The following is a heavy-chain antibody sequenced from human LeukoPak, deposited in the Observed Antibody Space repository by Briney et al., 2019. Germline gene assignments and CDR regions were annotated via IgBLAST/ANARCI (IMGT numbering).Heavy chain of an antibody. J-gene: IGHJ4*02. D-gene: IGHD5-18*01. V-gene: IGHV1-2*06. CDR3: AKVPLYSYGLLDY. Sequence: ASVKVSCKAPGYTFTGYYMHWVRQAPGQGLEWMGRINPNSGGTNYAQKFQGRVTMTRDTSISIAYMELSRLRSDDTAVYYCAKVPLYSYGLLDYWGQGTLVTVSS. CDR1: GYTFTGYY. CDR2: INPNSGGT.